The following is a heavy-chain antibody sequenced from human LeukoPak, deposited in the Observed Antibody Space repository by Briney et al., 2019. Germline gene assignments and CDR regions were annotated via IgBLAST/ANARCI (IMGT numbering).Heavy chain of an antibody. CDR2: INRSGST. J-gene: IGHJ6*03. V-gene: IGHV4-34*01. D-gene: IGHD6-6*01. CDR3: ASLGRSIAARSLYYYYMDV. CDR1: GGSFSGYF. Sequence: PSETLSLTCAVYGGSFSGYFWSWIRQPPGKGLEWIGEINRSGSTNYNPSLKSRVTISVDTSKNQFSLKLSSVTAADTAVYYCASLGRSIAARSLYYYYMDVWGKGTTVTVSS.